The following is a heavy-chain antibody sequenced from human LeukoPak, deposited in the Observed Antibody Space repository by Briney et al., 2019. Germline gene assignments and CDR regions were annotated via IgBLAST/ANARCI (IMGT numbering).Heavy chain of an antibody. CDR3: ARVPPSGSYSGWFDP. CDR2: IIPIFGTA. V-gene: IGHV1-69*13. CDR1: GGTFSSYA. D-gene: IGHD1-26*01. J-gene: IGHJ5*02. Sequence: SVKVSCKASGGTFSSYAISWVRQAPGQGLEWMGGIIPIFGTANYAQKFQGRVTITADESTSTAYMELSSLRSEDTAVYYCARVPPSGSYSGWFDPWGQGTLVTVSS.